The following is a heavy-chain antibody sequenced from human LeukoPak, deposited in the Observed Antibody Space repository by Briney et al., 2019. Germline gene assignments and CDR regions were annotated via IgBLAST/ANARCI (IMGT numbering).Heavy chain of an antibody. CDR3: ASRVGATGSIDY. CDR1: GYTFTSYD. CDR2: MNPNSGNT. V-gene: IGHV1-8*01. J-gene: IGHJ4*02. D-gene: IGHD1-26*01. Sequence: VASVKVSCKASGYTFTSYDINWVRQATGQGLEWMGWMNPNSGNTGYAQKFQGRVTMTRNTSISTAYMEQSSLRSEDTAVYYCASRVGATGSIDYWGQGTLVTVSS.